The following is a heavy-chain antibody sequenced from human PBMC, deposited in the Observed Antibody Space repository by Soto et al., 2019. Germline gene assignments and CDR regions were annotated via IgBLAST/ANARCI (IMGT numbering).Heavy chain of an antibody. CDR3: ARGDSTDCSNGVCSFFYNHDMDV. Sequence: ASVKVSCKASGYSFTDYHIHWVRQAPGQGLEWLGRINPKSGGTSTAQKFQGWVTMTTDTSISTASMELTRLTSDDAAIYYCARGDSTDCSNGVCSFFYNHDMDVWGQGTTVAVSS. CDR1: GYSFTDYH. J-gene: IGHJ6*02. D-gene: IGHD2-8*01. CDR2: INPKSGGT. V-gene: IGHV1-2*04.